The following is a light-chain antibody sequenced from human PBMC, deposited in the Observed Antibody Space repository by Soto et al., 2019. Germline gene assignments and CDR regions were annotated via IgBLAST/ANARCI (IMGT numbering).Light chain of an antibody. CDR3: HHSYSTPQNT. CDR2: AAS. J-gene: IGKJ2*01. CDR1: QSISSY. V-gene: IGKV1-39*01. Sequence: DIQMTQSPSSLSESVGDRVTITCRASQSISSYLNWYQQKPGKAPKLLIYAASSLQSGFPSRFSGSGSGTDFTLTISSLQPEDFATYYCHHSYSTPQNTFGQGTKLEIK.